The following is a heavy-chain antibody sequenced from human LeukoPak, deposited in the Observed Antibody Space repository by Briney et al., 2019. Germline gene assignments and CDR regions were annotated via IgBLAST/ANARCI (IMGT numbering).Heavy chain of an antibody. CDR2: ISSSGSTI. V-gene: IGHV3-11*01. CDR3: ARDCRPGSYAFDI. D-gene: IGHD5-12*01. Sequence: GGSLRLSCAASGFTFSDYYMSWIRQAPGKGLEWVSYISSSGSTIYYADSVKGRFTISRDNAKNSLYLQMNSLRAEDTAVYYCARDCRPGSYAFDIWGQGTMVTVSS. J-gene: IGHJ3*02. CDR1: GFTFSDYY.